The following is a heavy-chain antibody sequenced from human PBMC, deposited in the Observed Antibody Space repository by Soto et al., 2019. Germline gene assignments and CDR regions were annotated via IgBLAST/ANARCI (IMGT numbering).Heavy chain of an antibody. Sequence: PSETLSLTCTVSGGSISSGGYYWSWIRQHPGKGLEWIGYIYYSGSTYYNPSLKSRVTISVDTSKNQFSLKLGSVTAADTAVYYCARDRYYYDSSGYPGVRYFDYWGQGTLVTVSS. V-gene: IGHV4-31*03. J-gene: IGHJ4*02. CDR2: IYYSGST. CDR1: GGSISSGGYY. CDR3: ARDRYYYDSSGYPGVRYFDY. D-gene: IGHD3-22*01.